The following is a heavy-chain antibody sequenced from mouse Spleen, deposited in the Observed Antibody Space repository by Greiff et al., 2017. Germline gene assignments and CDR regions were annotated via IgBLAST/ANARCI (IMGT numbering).Heavy chain of an antibody. D-gene: IGHD2-5*01. Sequence: EVKLMESGPGLVKPSQSLSLTCSVTGYSITSGYYWXXIRQFPGNKLEWMGYISYDGSNNYNPSLKNRISITRDTSKNQFFLKLNSVTTEDTATYYCARVSYSNYFDYWGQGTTLTVSS. CDR3: ARVSYSNYFDY. CDR1: GYSITSGYY. V-gene: IGHV3-6*01. CDR2: ISYDGSN. J-gene: IGHJ2*01.